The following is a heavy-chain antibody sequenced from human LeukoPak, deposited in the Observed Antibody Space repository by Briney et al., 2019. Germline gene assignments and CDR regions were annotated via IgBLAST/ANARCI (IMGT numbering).Heavy chain of an antibody. Sequence: GGSLRLSCAASGFGFGSYNMYWVRQAPGRGLEWVTLISFDGNDKKYADSVKGRFTVSRDNSRNTLFLQMNSLRAEDTAVYYCARSEVIYYGDYAYWGQGTLVTVSS. V-gene: IGHV3-30*03. CDR3: ARSEVIYYGDYAY. CDR2: ISFDGNDK. CDR1: GFGFGSYN. J-gene: IGHJ4*02. D-gene: IGHD4-17*01.